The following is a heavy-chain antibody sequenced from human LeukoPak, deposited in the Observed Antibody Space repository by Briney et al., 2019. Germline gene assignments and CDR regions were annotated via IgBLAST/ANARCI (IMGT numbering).Heavy chain of an antibody. CDR1: GYTFTNYA. CDR2: ISASNGNT. CDR3: ARFYYDFWSGENYYYHYMDV. V-gene: IGHV1-18*01. Sequence: ASVRVSCKASGYTFTNYAIAWVRQAPGQALEWMGWISASNGNTNYPQKLQGRVTMTTDTSTTTAYMELRSLRSDDTAVYYCARFYYDFWSGENYYYHYMDVWGKGTTVTVSS. D-gene: IGHD3-3*01. J-gene: IGHJ6*03.